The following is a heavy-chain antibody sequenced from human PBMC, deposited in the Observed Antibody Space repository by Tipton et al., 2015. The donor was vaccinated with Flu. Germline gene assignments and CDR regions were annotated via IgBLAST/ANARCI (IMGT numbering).Heavy chain of an antibody. CDR3: ARDSFVFPRVLTY. CDR2: IYYIGDT. D-gene: IGHD3-10*01. J-gene: IGHJ4*02. CDR1: GGSISSYY. Sequence: TLSLTCAVSGGSISSYYWSWIRQPPGKGLEWIGYIYYIGDTKYNPSLKSRVTISLDTSKNHLSLKLRSVTAADTAVYYCARDSFVFPRVLTYWGQGTLVTVSS. V-gene: IGHV4-59*01.